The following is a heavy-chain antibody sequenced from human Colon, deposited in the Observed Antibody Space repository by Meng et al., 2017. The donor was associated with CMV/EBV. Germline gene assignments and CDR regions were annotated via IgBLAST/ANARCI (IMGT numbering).Heavy chain of an antibody. D-gene: IGHD3-10*01. V-gene: IGHV3-23*01. J-gene: IGHJ4*02. CDR1: GFTFSGYA. CDR3: AKGSFGSGIG. Sequence: LSCAASGFTFSGYAMNWVRQTPGKGLGWVSGISSSGGSTYYADSVKGRFTISRDNSKNTLYLQMNSLRAEDTAVYYCAKGSFGSGIGWGQGTLVTVSS. CDR2: ISSSGGST.